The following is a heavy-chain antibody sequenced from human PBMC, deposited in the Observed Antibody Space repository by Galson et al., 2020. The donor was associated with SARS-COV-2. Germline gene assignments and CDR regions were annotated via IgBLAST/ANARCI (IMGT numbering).Heavy chain of an antibody. CDR2: ISSSGDKT. CDR3: AKGPDILLSIYAHPFEN. CDR1: GFTFSSYA. D-gene: IGHD2-8*01. V-gene: IGHV3-23*01. J-gene: IGHJ4*02. Sequence: GGSLRLSCATSGFTFSSYALNWVRQAPGKGLEWVSSISSSGDKTHYANSVKGRFTVSRDNSKKTVYLQINSLRAEDTAVYYCAKGPDILLSIYAHPFENWGQGTLVTVSS.